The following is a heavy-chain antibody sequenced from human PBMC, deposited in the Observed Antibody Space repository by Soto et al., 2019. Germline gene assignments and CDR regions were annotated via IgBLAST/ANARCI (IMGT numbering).Heavy chain of an antibody. D-gene: IGHD6-19*01. J-gene: IGHJ4*02. CDR3: ARGFSGWFEY. V-gene: IGHV4-59*01. Sequence: RKPQGKGLEWIGYIYYSGSTNYNPSLKSRVTISVDTSKNQFSLKLSSVTAADTAVYYCARGFSGWFEYWGQGTLVIVSS. CDR2: IYYSGST.